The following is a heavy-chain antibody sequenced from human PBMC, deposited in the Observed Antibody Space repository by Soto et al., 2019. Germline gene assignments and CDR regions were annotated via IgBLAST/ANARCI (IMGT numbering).Heavy chain of an antibody. D-gene: IGHD3-10*01. V-gene: IGHV1-2*04. J-gene: IGHJ4*02. CDR3: ARVTYYYGSGPTLYYFDY. Sequence: GASMKVSCKASGFTFSAYYIYWVRQAPGQGLEWMGWINPNSGGTNYAQKFRGWVTMTRDTSISTAYMELSRLRSDDTAVYYCARVTYYYGSGPTLYYFDYWGQGTLVTVSS. CDR2: INPNSGGT. CDR1: GFTFSAYY.